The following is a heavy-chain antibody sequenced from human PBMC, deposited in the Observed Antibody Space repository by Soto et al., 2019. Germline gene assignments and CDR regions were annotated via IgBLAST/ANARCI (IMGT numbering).Heavy chain of an antibody. CDR1: GITLSNYG. D-gene: IGHD5-12*01. J-gene: IGHJ6*02. Sequence: PGGSPRRSYAASGITLSNYGMHWVRQAPGKVLEWLAVISPDGSNTFYADSVKGRLTISRDNSKSTLYLQMDSLRTEDTAVYFCAASGRGYNPGANHAYYGMDMWGQGTRVTVS. CDR2: ISPDGSNT. V-gene: IGHV3-30*03. CDR3: AASGRGYNPGANHAYYGMDM.